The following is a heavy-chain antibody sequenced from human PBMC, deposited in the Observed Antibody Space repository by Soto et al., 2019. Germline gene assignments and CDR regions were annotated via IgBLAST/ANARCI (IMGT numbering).Heavy chain of an antibody. CDR1: GFTFSSYS. CDR3: ARDLPHSRSSWYGSDYYYGMDV. V-gene: IGHV3-21*01. D-gene: IGHD6-13*01. Sequence: EVQLVESGGGLVKPGGSLRLSCAASGFTFSSYSMNWVRQAPGKGLEWVSSISSSSSYIYYADSVKGRFTISRDNAKNSLYLQMNSLRAEDTAVYYCARDLPHSRSSWYGSDYYYGMDVWGQGTTVTVSS. J-gene: IGHJ6*02. CDR2: ISSSSSYI.